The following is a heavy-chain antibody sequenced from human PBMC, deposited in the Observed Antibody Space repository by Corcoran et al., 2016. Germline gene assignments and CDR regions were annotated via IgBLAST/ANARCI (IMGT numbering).Heavy chain of an antibody. V-gene: IGHV3-43D*03. CDR1: GFTFDDYA. CDR2: ISWDGGST. J-gene: IGHJ6*02. D-gene: IGHD6-13*01. Sequence: EVQLVESGGVVVQPGGSLRLSCAASGFTFDDYAMHWVRQAPGKGLEWVSLISWDGGSTYYADSVKGRFTISRDNSKNSLYLQMNSLRAEDTALYYCAKDIGYSSSYGMDVWGQGTTVTVSS. CDR3: AKDIGYSSSYGMDV.